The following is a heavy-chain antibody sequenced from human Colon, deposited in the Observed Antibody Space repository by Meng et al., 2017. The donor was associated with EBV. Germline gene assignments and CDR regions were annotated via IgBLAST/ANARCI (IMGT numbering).Heavy chain of an antibody. CDR1: GGSISSSHYY. CDR2: IYHSGST. D-gene: IGHD3-10*01. CDR3: ARRRGGSGRDC. V-gene: IGHV4-39*01. Sequence: LQLQASGPGRCKPSETLSLPCTVSGGSISSSHYYWGWVRQPPGKGLQWIGTIYHSGSTSYNPSLQSRVTMFVDTSKNQFSLMLTSVTATDTAVYYCARRRGGSGRDCWGQGTLVTVSS. J-gene: IGHJ4*02.